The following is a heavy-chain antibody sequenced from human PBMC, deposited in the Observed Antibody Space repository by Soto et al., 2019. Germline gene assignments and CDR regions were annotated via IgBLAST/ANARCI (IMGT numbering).Heavy chain of an antibody. D-gene: IGHD3-9*01. CDR3: AREADILNWFDP. V-gene: IGHV3-48*01. J-gene: IGHJ5*02. Sequence: GGARRLSRGASGFTFSRYSKNGGRPAPGKGREGGSYISSSSRTLYYADSVKGRFTISRDNAKNSLYLQMNSLRAEDTAVYYCAREADILNWFDPWGQGTLVTVSS. CDR1: GFTFSRYS. CDR2: ISSSSRTL.